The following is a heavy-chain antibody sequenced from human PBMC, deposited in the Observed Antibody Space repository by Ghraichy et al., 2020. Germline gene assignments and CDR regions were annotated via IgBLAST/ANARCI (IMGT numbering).Heavy chain of an antibody. V-gene: IGHV4-4*07. CDR2: IYTSGST. Sequence: ESLNISCTVSGGSISSYYWSWIRQPAGKGLEWIGRIYTSGSTNYNPSLKSRVTMSVDTSKNQFSLKLSSVTAADTAVYYCARVRGYNYGGWNYGMDVWGQGTTVTVSS. J-gene: IGHJ6*02. CDR3: ARVRGYNYGGWNYGMDV. D-gene: IGHD5-18*01. CDR1: GGSISSYY.